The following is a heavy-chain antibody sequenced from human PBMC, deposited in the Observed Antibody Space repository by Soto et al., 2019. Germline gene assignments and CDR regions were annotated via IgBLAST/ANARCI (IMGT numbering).Heavy chain of an antibody. D-gene: IGHD1-26*01. J-gene: IGHJ6*02. CDR1: GYTFTSYG. CDR3: AREEVEWGLSDGMDV. CDR2: ISVYSGNT. Sequence: QVQLVQSGAEVKKPGASVKVSCKASGYTFTSYGISWVRQAPGQGLEWMGWISVYSGNTNYAQKVQSSVTXXTDTSTNTAHMELRSLRSDDTAVYYCAREEVEWGLSDGMDVWGQGTTVTVSS. V-gene: IGHV1-18*01.